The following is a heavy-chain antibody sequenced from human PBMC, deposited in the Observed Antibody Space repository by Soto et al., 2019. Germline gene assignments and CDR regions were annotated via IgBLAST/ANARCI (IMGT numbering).Heavy chain of an antibody. D-gene: IGHD6-6*01. V-gene: IGHV5-51*01. CDR2: IYPGDSDT. CDR1: GYSFDRYW. Sequence: SLKTSLQRSGYSFDRYWIGSVCLLPWKGLEWMGIIYPGDSDTRYSPSFQGQVTISADKSLRTDYLQWTSLKASDTALYYCARTRSFTLGFYYDGMDVWGQGTTVTVSS. CDR3: ARTRSFTLGFYYDGMDV. J-gene: IGHJ6*02.